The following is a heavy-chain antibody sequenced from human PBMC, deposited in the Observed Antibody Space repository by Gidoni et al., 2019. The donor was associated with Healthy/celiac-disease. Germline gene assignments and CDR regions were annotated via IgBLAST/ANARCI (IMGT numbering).Heavy chain of an antibody. J-gene: IGHJ4*02. CDR3: ARVGAHYDILTGYAFPPPNRPFDY. CDR2: ISSSSSTI. D-gene: IGHD3-9*01. Sequence: EVQLVESGGGLVQPGGSLRLSCAASGFTFSSYSMNWVRQAPGKGLEGVSCISSSSSTIYYADSVKGRFTISRDNAKNSLYLQMNSLRDEDTAVYYCARVGAHYDILTGYAFPPPNRPFDYWGQGTLVTVSS. CDR1: GFTFSSYS. V-gene: IGHV3-48*02.